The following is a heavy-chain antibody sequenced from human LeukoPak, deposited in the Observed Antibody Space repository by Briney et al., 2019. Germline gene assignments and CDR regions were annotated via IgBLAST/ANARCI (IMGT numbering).Heavy chain of an antibody. J-gene: IGHJ2*01. V-gene: IGHV1-18*01. CDR1: GYTFTSYG. CDR3: ARYIVVVPAAMGFSISRDWYFDL. CDR2: ISAYNGNT. D-gene: IGHD2-2*01. Sequence: ASVKVSCKASGYTFTSYGISWVRQAPGQGLEWMGWISAYNGNTNYAQELQGRVTMTTDTSTSTAYMELRSLRSDDTAVYYCARYIVVVPAAMGFSISRDWYFDLWGRGTLVTVSS.